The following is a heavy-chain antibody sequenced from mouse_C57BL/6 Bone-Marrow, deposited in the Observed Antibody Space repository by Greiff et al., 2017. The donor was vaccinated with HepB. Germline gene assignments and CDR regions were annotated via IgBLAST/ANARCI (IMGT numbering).Heavy chain of an antibody. CDR2: IDPENGDT. CDR1: GFNIKDDY. J-gene: IGHJ4*01. V-gene: IGHV14-4*01. D-gene: IGHD1-1*01. Sequence: EVQLQQSGAELVRPGASVKLSCTASGFNIKDDYMHWVKQRPEQGLEWIGWIDPENGDTEYASKFQGKATITADTSSNTAYLQLSSLTSEDTAVYYCTALTTVVAHYYAMDYWGQGTSVTVSS. CDR3: TALTTVVAHYYAMDY.